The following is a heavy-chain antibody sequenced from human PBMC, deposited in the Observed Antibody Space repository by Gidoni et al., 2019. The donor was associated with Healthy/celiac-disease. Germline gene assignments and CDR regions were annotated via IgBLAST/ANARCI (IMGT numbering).Heavy chain of an antibody. J-gene: IGHJ4*02. CDR1: GFTFSGSA. V-gene: IGHV3-73*02. CDR2: IRSKANSYAT. Sequence: EVQLVESGGGLVQPGGSLKLSCAASGFTFSGSAMHWVRQASGKGLEGVGRIRSKANSYATAYAASVKGRFTISRDDSKNTAYLQMNSLKTEDTAVYYCTSVLLTRETTNYWGQGTLVTVSS. D-gene: IGHD1-7*01. CDR3: TSVLLTRETTNY.